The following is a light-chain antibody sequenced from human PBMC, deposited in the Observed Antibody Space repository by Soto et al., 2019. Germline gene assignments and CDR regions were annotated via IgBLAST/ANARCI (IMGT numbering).Light chain of an antibody. CDR1: QSVSRN. J-gene: IGKJ4*01. CDR2: AAS. Sequence: EIVMTQSPATLSVSPGERVTLSCRASQSVSRNLAWYHQKPGQAPRLLIYAASTTATGIPARFSGSGSGTEFTLTITSLQSEDFAVYYCQQYDKWPPLTFGGGTK. CDR3: QQYDKWPPLT. V-gene: IGKV3-15*01.